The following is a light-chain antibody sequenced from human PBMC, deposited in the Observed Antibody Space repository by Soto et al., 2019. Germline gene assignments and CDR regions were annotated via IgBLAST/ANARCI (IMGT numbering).Light chain of an antibody. CDR2: SAS. CDR3: QQANSFPIT. Sequence: DIQMTQSPSSLSASVGDRVTITCRASQRISNYLNWYQQKPGKAPNLLIYSASTLQSGVPSRFSGSGSGTDFTLTISSLQPEDFATYYCQQANSFPITFGQGTRLEIK. CDR1: QRISNY. J-gene: IGKJ5*01. V-gene: IGKV1-39*01.